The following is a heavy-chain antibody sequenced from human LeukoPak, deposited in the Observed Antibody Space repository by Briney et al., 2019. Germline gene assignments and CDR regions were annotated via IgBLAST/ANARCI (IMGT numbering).Heavy chain of an antibody. CDR2: ISTSGST. D-gene: IGHD6-13*01. CDR3: ARAAAAGLDS. V-gene: IGHV4-61*02. CDR1: DGSISSGSYY. J-gene: IGHJ4*02. Sequence: SQTLSHTCTVSDGSISSGSYYWTWIRQPAGKGLEWIGRISTSGSTNYNPSLKSRVTISADTSKNQFSLKLNSVTAADTAVYYCARAAAAGLDSWGQGTLVTVSS.